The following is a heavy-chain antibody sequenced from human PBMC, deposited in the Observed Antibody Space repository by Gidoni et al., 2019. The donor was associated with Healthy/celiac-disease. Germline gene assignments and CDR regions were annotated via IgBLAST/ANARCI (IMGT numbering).Heavy chain of an antibody. CDR2: ISYDGSNK. V-gene: IGHV3-30-3*01. J-gene: IGHJ3*02. CDR1: GFTFSSYA. Sequence: QLQLVESGGGVVQPGRSLRLSCAASGFTFSSYAMHWVRQAPGKGLEWVAVISYDGSNKYYADSVKGRFTISRDNSKNTLYLQMNSLRAEDTAVYYCASSIVGATRGAFDIWGQGTMVTVSS. D-gene: IGHD1-26*01. CDR3: ASSIVGATRGAFDI.